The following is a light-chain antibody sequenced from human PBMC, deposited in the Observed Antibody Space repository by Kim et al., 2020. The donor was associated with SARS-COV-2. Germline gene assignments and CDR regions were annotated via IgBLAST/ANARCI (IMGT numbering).Light chain of an antibody. Sequence: EKKQPHAVAVALGQTARITCGGNNIGRKNVHWYQQRPGQAPVVVIYKDSSRPSGIPERFSGSNSGNKATLTINRAQAGDEADYYCPVWASRVVVFGGGTQLTVL. CDR2: KDS. V-gene: IGLV3-9*01. J-gene: IGLJ2*01. CDR3: PVWASRVVV. CDR1: NIGRKN.